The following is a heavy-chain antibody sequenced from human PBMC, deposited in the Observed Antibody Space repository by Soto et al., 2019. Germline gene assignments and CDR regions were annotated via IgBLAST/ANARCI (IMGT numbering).Heavy chain of an antibody. V-gene: IGHV3-23*01. CDR1: GFPFSNYG. J-gene: IGHJ4*01. CDR3: AGDGPEGRGGDY. D-gene: IGHD3-10*01. Sequence: EVQLLESGGDFVQPGGSLRLSCAASGFPFSNYGMTWVRQAPGKGLEWVSTINNGGGTYYADSVKGRFSISRDNSDNTVFLQRGSLTGVDTTVYAFAGDGPEGRGGDYWGHGTLVTVPS. CDR2: INNGGGT.